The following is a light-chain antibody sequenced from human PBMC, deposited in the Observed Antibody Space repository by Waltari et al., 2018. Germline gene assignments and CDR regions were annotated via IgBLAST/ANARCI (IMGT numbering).Light chain of an antibody. Sequence: EIVLPQSPGTLSLSPGERATLSCRASQSVARTLACYQQKPGQAPRLLIYDTSTRATGIPDRFSGSGFGTDFSLTISRLEPEDFAVYYCQKYGTLPATFGQGTKVEIK. CDR1: QSVART. CDR3: QKYGTLPAT. CDR2: DTS. J-gene: IGKJ1*01. V-gene: IGKV3-20*01.